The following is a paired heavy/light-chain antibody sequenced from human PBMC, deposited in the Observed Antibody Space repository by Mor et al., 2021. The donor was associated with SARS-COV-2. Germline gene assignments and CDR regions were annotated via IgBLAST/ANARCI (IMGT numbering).Heavy chain of an antibody. CDR2: ISNHGDKT. V-gene: IGHV3-64D*09. D-gene: IGHD2-2*01. CDR1: GFSFGSFA. J-gene: IGHJ6*02. Sequence: EVRLVESGGDLVQPGESLRLSCSVSGFSFGSFAMHWVRQAPGKGLEYVSGISNHGDKTYYAASLKGRVTISRDNSKNTLSLEMNSVRVEDTAVYYCVKDQHYMQDSYHYGLDVWGQGTTVTVSS. CDR3: VKDQHYMQDSYHYGLDV.
Light chain of an antibody. V-gene: IGLV3-9*01. CDR1: DIGSYN. CDR2: RDR. Sequence: SYELTQPLSVSVALGQTARITCGGGDIGSYNVHWYQQKPGQAPVLVIFRDRSRPSGIPERFSGSNSGNTATLTISGAQEGDEADYYCQLWDNRAGVFGGGTKLTVL. CDR3: QLWDNRAGV. J-gene: IGLJ3*02.